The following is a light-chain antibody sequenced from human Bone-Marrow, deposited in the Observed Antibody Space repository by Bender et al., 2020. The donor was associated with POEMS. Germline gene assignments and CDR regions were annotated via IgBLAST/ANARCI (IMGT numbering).Light chain of an antibody. J-gene: IGLJ3*02. Sequence: QSALTQPASVSGSPGQSITISCTGTSNDVGSYNLVSWYQQRPDKAPKLLIHEGSKRPSGVSSRFSGSKSGDTASLTISGLQAEDEADYYCCSYAGNWVFGGGTKLTVL. CDR2: EGS. V-gene: IGLV2-23*01. CDR1: SNDVGSYNL. CDR3: CSYAGNWV.